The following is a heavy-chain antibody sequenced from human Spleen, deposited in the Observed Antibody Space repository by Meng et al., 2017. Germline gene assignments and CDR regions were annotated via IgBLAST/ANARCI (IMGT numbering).Heavy chain of an antibody. Sequence: QGQLRLWGEVRWKPSETLSLPCVVFGGSFSDYYWSWIRQPPGKGLEWIGEINHSGSTNYNPSLESRATISVDTSQNNLSLKLSSVTAADTAVYYCARSQGPYSGYDLNYWGQGSLVTVSS. CDR2: INHSGST. CDR1: GGSFSDYY. J-gene: IGHJ4*02. V-gene: IGHV4-34*01. D-gene: IGHD5-12*01. CDR3: ARSQGPYSGYDLNY.